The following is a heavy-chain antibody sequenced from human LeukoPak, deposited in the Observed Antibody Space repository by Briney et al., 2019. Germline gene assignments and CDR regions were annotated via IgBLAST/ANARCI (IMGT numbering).Heavy chain of an antibody. Sequence: SETLSLTCAVYGGSFSGYYWSWIRQPPGKGLEWIGEINHSGSTNYNPFLKSRVTISVDTSKNQFSLKLSSVTAADTAVYYCARRGGNSYRFDPWGQGTLVTVSS. D-gene: IGHD5-18*01. V-gene: IGHV4-34*01. J-gene: IGHJ5*02. CDR2: INHSGST. CDR1: GGSFSGYY. CDR3: ARRGGNSYRFDP.